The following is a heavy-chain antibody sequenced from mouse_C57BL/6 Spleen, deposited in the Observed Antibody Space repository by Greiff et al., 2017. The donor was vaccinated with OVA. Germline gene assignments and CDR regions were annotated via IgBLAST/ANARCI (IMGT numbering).Heavy chain of an antibody. CDR1: GYTFTSYW. V-gene: IGHV1-74*01. CDR2: LHPSDSDT. Sequence: QVQLQQPGAELVKPGASVKVSCKASGYTFTSYWMHWVKQRPGQGLEWIGRLHPSDSDTNYNQKFKGKATLTVDKSSSTAYMQLSSLTSEDSAVYYCAIENYSNYWFAYWGQGTLVTVSA. D-gene: IGHD2-5*01. J-gene: IGHJ3*01. CDR3: AIENYSNYWFAY.